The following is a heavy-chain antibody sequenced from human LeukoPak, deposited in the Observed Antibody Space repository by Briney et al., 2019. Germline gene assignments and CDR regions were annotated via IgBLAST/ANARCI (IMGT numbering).Heavy chain of an antibody. V-gene: IGHV3-23*01. D-gene: IGHD6-19*01. J-gene: IGHJ4*02. Sequence: GGSLRLSCAASGFTFSSYAMSWVRQAPGKGLEWVSAISGGGGSTYYADSVKGRFTISRDNSKNTLYLQMNSLRAEDTAVYYCAKGIIGSYSSGSLVFDYWGQGTLVTVSS. CDR1: GFTFSSYA. CDR3: AKGIIGSYSSGSLVFDY. CDR2: ISGGGGST.